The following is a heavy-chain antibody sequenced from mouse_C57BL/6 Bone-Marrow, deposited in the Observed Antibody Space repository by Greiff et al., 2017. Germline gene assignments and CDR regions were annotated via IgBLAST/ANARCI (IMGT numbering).Heavy chain of an antibody. V-gene: IGHV1-26*01. CDR2: INPNNGGT. D-gene: IGHD2-3*01. CDR1: GYTFTDYY. J-gene: IGHJ4*01. Sequence: EVKLQQSGPELVKPGASVKISCKASGYTFTDYYMNWVKQSHGKSLEWIGDINPNNGGTSYNQKFKGKATLTVDKSSSTAYMELRSLTSEDSAVYYCAPGYDCFYAMDYWGQGTSVTVSS. CDR3: APGYDCFYAMDY.